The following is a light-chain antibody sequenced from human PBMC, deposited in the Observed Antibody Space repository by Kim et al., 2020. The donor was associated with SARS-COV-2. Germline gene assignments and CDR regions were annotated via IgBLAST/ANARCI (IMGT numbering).Light chain of an antibody. CDR1: QAITYY. V-gene: IGKV1-33*01. J-gene: IGKJ2*01. CDR2: DAS. CDR3: QQYDNLPYT. Sequence: SASVGDRVTITCQASQAITYYVNWYQQKPGKAPKILIYDASNLETGVPSRFSGSGSGTDFTFTITSLQSEDIGTYYCQQYDNLPYTFGQGPKLEIK.